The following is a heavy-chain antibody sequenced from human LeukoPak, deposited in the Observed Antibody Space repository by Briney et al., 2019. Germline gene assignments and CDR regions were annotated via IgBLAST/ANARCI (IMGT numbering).Heavy chain of an antibody. Sequence: ASVKVSCRASGYTFTRYGISWVRQAPGQGLEWMGWISAYNGNTNYAQKVQGRVTMTTDTSTSTAYMEVRSVRSDDTAVYYCARRGHSSGYYYFDYWGQGTLVTVSS. CDR2: ISAYNGNT. CDR3: ARRGHSSGYYYFDY. CDR1: GYTFTRYG. V-gene: IGHV1-18*01. J-gene: IGHJ4*02. D-gene: IGHD3-22*01.